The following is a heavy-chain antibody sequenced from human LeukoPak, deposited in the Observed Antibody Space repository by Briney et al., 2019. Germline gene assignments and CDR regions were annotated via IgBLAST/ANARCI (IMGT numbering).Heavy chain of an antibody. CDR3: ARDLSAGMFGNYFDY. CDR2: ISHSGGST. CDR1: GFTFSSYA. D-gene: IGHD3-10*02. J-gene: IGHJ4*02. V-gene: IGHV3-23*01. Sequence: GGSLGLSCAASGFTFSSYAMSWVRQAPGKGLEWVSGISHSGGSTYYADSVKGRFTISRDNSKDTLYLQMNSLRAEDTAVYYCARDLSAGMFGNYFDYWGQGTLVTVSS.